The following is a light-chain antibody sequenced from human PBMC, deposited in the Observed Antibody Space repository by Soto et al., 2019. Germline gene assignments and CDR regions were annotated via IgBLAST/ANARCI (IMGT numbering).Light chain of an antibody. J-gene: IGKJ5*01. CDR1: QSVSSN. Sequence: EIVMTQSPATPSVSPGERATLSCRASQSVSSNLAWYQQKPGQAPRLLIYGASTRATGIPARFSGSGSGTEFTLTISSLQYEDFAVYYCQQYNNWTTFGQGTRLEIK. V-gene: IGKV3-15*01. CDR2: GAS. CDR3: QQYNNWTT.